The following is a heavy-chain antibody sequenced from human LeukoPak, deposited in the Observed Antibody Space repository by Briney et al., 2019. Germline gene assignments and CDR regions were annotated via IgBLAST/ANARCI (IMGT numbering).Heavy chain of an antibody. CDR3: AREWLDTFDY. J-gene: IGHJ4*02. CDR2: ISYDGSNK. CDR1: GFTFSSYA. D-gene: IGHD5-18*01. Sequence: PGRSLRLSCAASGFTFSSYAMHWVRQAPGKGLEWVAVISYDGSNKYYADSVKGRFTISRDNSKNTLYLQMNSLRAEDTAVYYCAREWLDTFDYWGQGTLVTVSS. V-gene: IGHV3-30*04.